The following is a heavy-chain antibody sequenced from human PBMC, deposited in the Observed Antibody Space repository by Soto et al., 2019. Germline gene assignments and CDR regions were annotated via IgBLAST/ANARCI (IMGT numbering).Heavy chain of an antibody. CDR2: IYYSGST. CDR1: GGSVSSGSYY. D-gene: IGHD5-12*01. J-gene: IGHJ5*02. V-gene: IGHV4-61*01. Sequence: QVQLQESGPGLVKPSETLSLTCTVSGGSVSSGSYYWSWIRQPPGKVLEWIGYIYYSGSTNYNPSLKSRVTISVDTSKNQFSLKLSSVTAADTAVYYCACSNGYNYNGWFDPWGQGTLVTVSS. CDR3: ACSNGYNYNGWFDP.